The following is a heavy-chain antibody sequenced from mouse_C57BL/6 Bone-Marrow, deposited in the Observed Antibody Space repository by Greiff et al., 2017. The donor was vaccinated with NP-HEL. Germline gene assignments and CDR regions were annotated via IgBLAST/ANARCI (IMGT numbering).Heavy chain of an antibody. CDR1: GYTFTEYT. Sequence: QVQLQQSGAELVKPGASVKLSCKASGYTFTEYTIHWVKQRSGQGLEWIGWFYPGRGSIKYNEKFKDKATLTAGTSSSTVYMELSSMTSEDSAVYFWARHEGEGMVKSLFDYWGQGTTLTVSS. V-gene: IGHV1-62-2*01. CDR3: ARHEGEGMVKSLFDY. CDR2: FYPGRGSI. D-gene: IGHD2-10*02. J-gene: IGHJ2*01.